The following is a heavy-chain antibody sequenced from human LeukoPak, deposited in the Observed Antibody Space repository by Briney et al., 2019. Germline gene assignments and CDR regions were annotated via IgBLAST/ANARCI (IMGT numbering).Heavy chain of an antibody. Sequence: SETLSLTCTISGDSTNTYFWSWIRQPPGKGLEWIGYFYNTGTTNYNPSLKSRVNIAVDTTKNQFSLKVNSVTAADTGVYYCASKSTDHGELRFDYWGQGTLVTVSS. CDR3: ASKSTDHGELRFDY. V-gene: IGHV4-59*01. D-gene: IGHD4-17*01. J-gene: IGHJ4*02. CDR1: GDSTNTYF. CDR2: FYNTGTT.